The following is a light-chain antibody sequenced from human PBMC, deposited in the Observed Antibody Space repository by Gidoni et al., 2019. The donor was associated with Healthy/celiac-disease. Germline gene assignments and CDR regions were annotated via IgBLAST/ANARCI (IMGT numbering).Light chain of an antibody. CDR2: GAT. Sequence: EILMTPSPATLSVSPEERATLSCTASQSVSSNLAWYQQKPSQAPRLLIYGATTRATGIPARFSGTVSVTEFTLTISILQSEDFAVYYGKQDNNWPPLYTFGQGTKLEIK. V-gene: IGKV3-15*01. J-gene: IGKJ2*01. CDR3: KQDNNWPPLYT. CDR1: QSVSSN.